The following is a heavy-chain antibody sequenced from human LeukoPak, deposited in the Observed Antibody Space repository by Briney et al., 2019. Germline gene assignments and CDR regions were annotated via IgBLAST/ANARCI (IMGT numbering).Heavy chain of an antibody. Sequence: GGSLRLSCTASGFTFGDYAMSWVRQAPGKGLEWVGFIRSKAYGGTTEYAASVKGRFTISRDDSKSIAYLQMNSLKTEDTAVYYCTRETYSGSYCHYWGQGTLVTVSS. V-gene: IGHV3-49*04. CDR1: GFTFGDYA. CDR3: TRETYSGSYCHY. D-gene: IGHD1-26*01. J-gene: IGHJ4*02. CDR2: IRSKAYGGTT.